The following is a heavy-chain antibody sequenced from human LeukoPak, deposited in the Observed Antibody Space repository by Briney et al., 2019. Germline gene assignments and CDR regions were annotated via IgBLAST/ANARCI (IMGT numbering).Heavy chain of an antibody. CDR3: ARTYCRGGSCHFDY. CDR2: IYYSGST. J-gene: IGHJ4*02. D-gene: IGHD2-15*01. V-gene: IGHV4-59*08. Sequence: SETXXLTCTVSGGSISSYXXXXIRQPPGKXXXXXXYIYYSGSTDSNPSXKXXXXXXVDTSKNQISLKLSSVTAADTAVYYCARTYCRGGSCHFDYWGQGTLVTVSS. CDR1: GGSISSYX.